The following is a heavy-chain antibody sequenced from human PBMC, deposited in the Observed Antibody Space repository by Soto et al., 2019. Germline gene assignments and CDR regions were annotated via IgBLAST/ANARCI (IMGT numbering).Heavy chain of an antibody. D-gene: IGHD6-19*01. Sequence: QVQLVQSGAEVKKPGASVKVSCKASGYTFTSYGISWVRQAPGQGLEWMGWISAYNGNTNNAQKTQGGVTMTTDTSTSTAYMELRSLRSDDTAVYYCARVGFSLGSGWLPDIWGQGTMVTVSS. J-gene: IGHJ3*02. V-gene: IGHV1-18*04. CDR3: ARVGFSLGSGWLPDI. CDR1: GYTFTSYG. CDR2: ISAYNGNT.